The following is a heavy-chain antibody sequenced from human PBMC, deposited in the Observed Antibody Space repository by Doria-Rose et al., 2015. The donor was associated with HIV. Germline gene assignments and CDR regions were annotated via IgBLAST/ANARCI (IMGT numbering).Heavy chain of an antibody. J-gene: IGHJ4*02. CDR2: YYSSGRT. V-gene: IGHV4-39*07. D-gene: IGHD3-16*01. Sequence: LQESGPGLVKPSETLSLTCTVSGASISSDNYWGWIRQPPGKGLEWIGSYYSSGRTHYNPSLKSRVTISAGTSKNQFSLNLSSRTAADTAVYYCVMMPHYWGQGTLVTVSS. CDR1: GASISSDNY. CDR3: VMMPHY.